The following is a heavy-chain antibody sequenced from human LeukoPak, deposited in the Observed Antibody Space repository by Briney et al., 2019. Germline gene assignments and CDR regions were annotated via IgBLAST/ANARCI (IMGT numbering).Heavy chain of an antibody. V-gene: IGHV3-66*01. D-gene: IGHD5-18*01. CDR2: IYSGGTT. J-gene: IGHJ4*02. CDR3: ARDVSEYPYPEVTLDY. CDR1: GIIVSSNY. Sequence: GGSLRLSCAASGIIVSSNYMSWVRQAPGKALEWVSVIYSGGTTYYADSVKGRFTISRDNAKNSLYLQMNSLRAEDTAVYYCARDVSEYPYPEVTLDYWGQGTLVTVSS.